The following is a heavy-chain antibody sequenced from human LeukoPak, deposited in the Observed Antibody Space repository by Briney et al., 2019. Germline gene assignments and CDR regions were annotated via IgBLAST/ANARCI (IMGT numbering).Heavy chain of an antibody. J-gene: IGHJ4*02. Sequence: SETLSLTCTVSGGSISSSSYYWGWIRQPPGKGLEWIGSIYYSGSTYYNPSLKSRVTISVDTSKNQFSLKLSSVTAADTAVYYCARSYYYGSGSYRLFDYWGQGTLVTVSS. V-gene: IGHV4-39*01. CDR1: GGSISSSSYY. CDR3: ARSYYYGSGSYRLFDY. D-gene: IGHD3-10*01. CDR2: IYYSGST.